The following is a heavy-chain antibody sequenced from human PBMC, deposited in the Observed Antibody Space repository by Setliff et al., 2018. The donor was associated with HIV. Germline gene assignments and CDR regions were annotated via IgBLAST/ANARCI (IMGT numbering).Heavy chain of an antibody. Sequence: ASVKVSCKASGYTFGNYYMHWVRRAPGQGLEWMGRIAPNSGGTKYAQKFEGRVTMTRDTSINTVYMEVSSLRSDDTAVYYCSRDVGVPGRGNALDYWGQGTQVTVSS. D-gene: IGHD1-26*01. CDR3: SRDVGVPGRGNALDY. V-gene: IGHV1-2*06. J-gene: IGHJ4*02. CDR1: GYTFGNYY. CDR2: IAPNSGGT.